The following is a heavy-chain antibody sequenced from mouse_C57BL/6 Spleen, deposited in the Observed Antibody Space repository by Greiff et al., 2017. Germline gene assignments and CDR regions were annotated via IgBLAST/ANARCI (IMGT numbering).Heavy chain of an antibody. J-gene: IGHJ2*01. V-gene: IGHV2-2*01. CDR2: IWSGGRT. CDR3: ARSYYDFLYYLDY. CDR1: GFSLTSYG. D-gene: IGHD2-4*01. Sequence: VKLEESGPGLVQPSHSLSITCTASGFSLTSYGVHWVRQSPGKGLEWLGVIWSGGRTDYNAAFISRLSISEDNSKSQVFIKMNSLQADDTAIYYCARSYYDFLYYLDYWGQGTTLTVSS.